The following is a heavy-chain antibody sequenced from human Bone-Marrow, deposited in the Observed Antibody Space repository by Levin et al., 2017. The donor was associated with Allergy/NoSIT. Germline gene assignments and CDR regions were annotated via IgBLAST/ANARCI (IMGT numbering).Heavy chain of an antibody. Sequence: ESLKISCSVSGGSVRGENYYWSWLRQPPGKRLEWIGYISYSGSTTYSPSLESRVTISLGASENQFSLRLNSLTAADTAVYYCARDHGDSSDAFAIWGQGTMVTVSS. D-gene: IGHD4-17*01. V-gene: IGHV4-61*01. CDR1: GGSVRGENYY. CDR2: ISYSGST. CDR3: ARDHGDSSDAFAI. J-gene: IGHJ3*02.